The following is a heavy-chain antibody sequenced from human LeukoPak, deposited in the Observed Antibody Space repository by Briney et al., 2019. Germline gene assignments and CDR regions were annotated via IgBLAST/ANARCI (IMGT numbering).Heavy chain of an antibody. CDR3: AREKGITIFGVVIRPRRLVFDY. V-gene: IGHV1-46*01. J-gene: IGHJ4*02. Sequence: GASVKVSCKASGYTFTSYYMHWVRRAPGQGLEWMGIINPSGGSTSYAQKFQGRVTMTRDTSTSTVYMELSSLRSEDTAVYYCAREKGITIFGVVIRPRRLVFDYWGQGTLVTVSS. CDR2: INPSGGST. CDR1: GYTFTSYY. D-gene: IGHD3-3*01.